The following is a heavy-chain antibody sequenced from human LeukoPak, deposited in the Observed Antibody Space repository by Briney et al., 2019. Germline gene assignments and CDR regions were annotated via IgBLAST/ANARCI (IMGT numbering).Heavy chain of an antibody. D-gene: IGHD5-12*01. Sequence: ASVKVSCKASGGTFSSYAISWVRQAPGQGLEWMGRIIPSLGIANYAQKFQARVTITADSSTSTAYMELSRLRSDDTAVYYCARDPSNSGYDYLYYFDYWGQGTLVTVSS. CDR2: IIPSLGIA. CDR1: GGTFSSYA. V-gene: IGHV1-69*04. CDR3: ARDPSNSGYDYLYYFDY. J-gene: IGHJ4*02.